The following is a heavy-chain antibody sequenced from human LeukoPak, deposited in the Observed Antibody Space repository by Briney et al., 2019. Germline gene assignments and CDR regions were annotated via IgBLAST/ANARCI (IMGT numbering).Heavy chain of an antibody. V-gene: IGHV4-4*02. D-gene: IGHD3-22*01. CDR3: AGKYYYDSSPLHY. Sequence: GSLRLSCAASGFTFSSYSMNWVRQAPGKGLEWIGEIYQSGSTNYNPSLKSRVTISVDKSKNQFSLNLSSVTAADTAVYYCAGKYYYDSSPLHYWGQGTLVTVSS. CDR2: IYQSGST. CDR1: GFTFSSYS. J-gene: IGHJ4*02.